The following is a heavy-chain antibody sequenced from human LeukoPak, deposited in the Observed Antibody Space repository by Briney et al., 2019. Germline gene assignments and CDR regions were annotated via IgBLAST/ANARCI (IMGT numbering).Heavy chain of an antibody. CDR3: ARGRKPAYSFPLHFDY. J-gene: IGHJ4*02. CDR1: GYTFTGYY. D-gene: IGHD1-14*01. CDR2: INPNSSGT. Sequence: GASVKVSCKASGYTFTGYYMHWVRQAPGQGLVWMGWINPNSSGTNYAQKFQGRVTMTRDTSISTAYMELSRLRSDDTAVYYCARGRKPAYSFPLHFDYWGQGTLVTVSS. V-gene: IGHV1-2*02.